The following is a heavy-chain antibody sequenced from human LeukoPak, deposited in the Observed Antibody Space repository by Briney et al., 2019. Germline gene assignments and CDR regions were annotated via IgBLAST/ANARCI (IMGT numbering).Heavy chain of an antibody. CDR1: GYTFTSYG. Sequence: ASVKVSCKASGYTFTSYGISWVRQAPGQGLEWMGWISAYNDNTNYAQKLQGRVTMTTDTSTSTAYMELRSLRSDDTAVYYCARDQEMATIYNWFDPWGQGTLVTVSS. J-gene: IGHJ5*02. D-gene: IGHD5-24*01. CDR3: ARDQEMATIYNWFDP. CDR2: ISAYNDNT. V-gene: IGHV1-18*01.